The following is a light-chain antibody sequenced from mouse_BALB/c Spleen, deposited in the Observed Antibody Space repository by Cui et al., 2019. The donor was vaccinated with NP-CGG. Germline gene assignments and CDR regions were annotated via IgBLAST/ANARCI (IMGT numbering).Light chain of an antibody. CDR1: TGAVTTSNY. V-gene: IGLV1*01. Sequence: QAVVTQESALTTSPGETVTLTCRSSTGAVTTSNYANWVQEKPDPLFTGLLGGTNNRTPGVPARFSGSLIGDKAALTIAGAQTEDEAIYFCALWYSNHWVFGGGTKLTVL. CDR3: ALWYSNHWV. CDR2: GTN. J-gene: IGLJ1*01.